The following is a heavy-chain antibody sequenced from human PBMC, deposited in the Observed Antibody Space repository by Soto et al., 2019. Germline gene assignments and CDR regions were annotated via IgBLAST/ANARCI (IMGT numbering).Heavy chain of an antibody. CDR2: ISSSGSTK. D-gene: IGHD2-2*01. CDR3: ARLRSVIPAAITAFNV. J-gene: IGHJ3*01. V-gene: IGHV3-11*01. Sequence: QVQLVESGGGLVKPGGSLRLSCAASGFTFSDYYMSWIRRAPGKGLEWISYISSSGSTKYYADSVKGRFTISRDDAKNSLYLQMNSLRAEDTAVYYCARLRSVIPAAITAFNVWGQGTMVTVSS. CDR1: GFTFSDYY.